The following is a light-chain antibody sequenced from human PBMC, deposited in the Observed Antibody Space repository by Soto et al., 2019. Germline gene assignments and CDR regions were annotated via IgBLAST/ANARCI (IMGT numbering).Light chain of an antibody. CDR2: AAS. CDR1: QSVGSNY. V-gene: IGKV3-20*01. J-gene: IGKJ2*01. CDR3: QQYGSSPPYT. Sequence: EIVLTQSPGTLSLSPGERATLSCRASQSVGSNYLAWYQQKPGQAPRLLIYAASSRASDIPDRFSGSGSGTDFTPTISRLEPEDFAVYYCQQYGSSPPYTFGQGTKVDIK.